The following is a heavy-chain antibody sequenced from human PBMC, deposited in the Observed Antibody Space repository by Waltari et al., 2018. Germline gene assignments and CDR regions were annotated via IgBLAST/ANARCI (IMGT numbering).Heavy chain of an antibody. J-gene: IGHJ5*02. CDR3: ARHAYCIGINCFSLNWFDP. CDR1: GGSISSYS. V-gene: IGHV4-59*01. CDR2: IYYTGST. Sequence: QVQLQESGPGLVKPSETLSLTCTVSGGSISSYSWSWIRQPPGTGLEWIGYIYYTGSTNYNPSLKSRVTISVDTSKNQFSLKLSSVTAADTAVYYCARHAYCIGINCFSLNWFDPWGQGTLVTVSS. D-gene: IGHD2-2*01.